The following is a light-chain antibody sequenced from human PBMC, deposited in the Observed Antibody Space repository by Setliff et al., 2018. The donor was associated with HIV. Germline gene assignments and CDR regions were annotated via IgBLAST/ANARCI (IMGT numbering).Light chain of an antibody. CDR2: GVT. J-gene: IGLJ1*01. CDR3: SSYTTTTTYV. CDR1: SSDVGGYNY. Sequence: QSALTQPASVSGSPGQSITTSCTGTSSDVGGYNYVSWYQQHSGKAPKLIIYGVTNRPSEVSDRFSGSKSGNAASLIISGLQTEDEADYYCSSYTTTTTYVFGTGTKVTVL. V-gene: IGLV2-14*01.